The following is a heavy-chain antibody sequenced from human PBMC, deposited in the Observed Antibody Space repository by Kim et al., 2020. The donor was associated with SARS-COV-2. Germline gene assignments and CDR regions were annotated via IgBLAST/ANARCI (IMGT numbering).Heavy chain of an antibody. CDR1: GGSISSYY. CDR2: IYYSGST. D-gene: IGHD3-10*01. Sequence: SETLSLTCTVSGGSISSYYWSWIRQPPGKGLEWIGYIYYSGSTNYNPSLKSRVTISVDTSKNQLSLKLSSVTAADTAVYYCAREYGSGTPVGFDPWGQGTLVTVSS. J-gene: IGHJ5*02. CDR3: AREYGSGTPVGFDP. V-gene: IGHV4-59*13.